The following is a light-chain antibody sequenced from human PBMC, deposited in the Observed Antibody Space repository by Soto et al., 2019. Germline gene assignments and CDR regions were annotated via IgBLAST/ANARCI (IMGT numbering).Light chain of an antibody. V-gene: IGLV1-44*01. CDR3: AAWDDRLNGVV. J-gene: IGLJ2*01. Sequence: QSVRTQPPSTSGTTGQRVTISCSGSSSNIGSNTVNWYQQLPGTAPKLLIYSNNQRPSRVPDRFSGSKSGTSASLAISGLQSGDEADYYCAAWDDRLNGVVFGGGTKLTVL. CDR2: SNN. CDR1: SSNIGSNT.